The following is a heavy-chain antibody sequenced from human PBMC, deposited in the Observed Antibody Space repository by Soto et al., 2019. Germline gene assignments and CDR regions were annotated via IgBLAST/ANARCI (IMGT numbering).Heavy chain of an antibody. V-gene: IGHV4-34*01. CDR1: GGSFSGYY. CDR2: INHSGST. D-gene: IGHD5-18*01. Sequence: SETLSLTCAVYGGSFSGYYWSWIRQPPGKGLEWIGEINHSGSTNYNPSLKSRVTISVDTSKNQFSLKLSSVTAADTAVYYCARGSGYRISQRARNYYYYMEVWGKGTTVTVSS. CDR3: ARGSGYRISQRARNYYYYMEV. J-gene: IGHJ6*03.